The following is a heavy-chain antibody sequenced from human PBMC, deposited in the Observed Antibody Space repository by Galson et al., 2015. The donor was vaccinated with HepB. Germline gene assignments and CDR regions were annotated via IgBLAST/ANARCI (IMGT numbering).Heavy chain of an antibody. CDR1: GYSFTSYW. CDR3: ASALTYGDYEDDAFDI. Sequence: QSGAEVKKPGESLKISCKGSGYSFTSYWIGWVRQMPGKGLEWMGIIYPGDSDTRYSPSFQGQVTISADKSISTAYLQWSSLKASDTAMYYCASALTYGDYEDDAFDIWGQGTMVTVSS. J-gene: IGHJ3*02. V-gene: IGHV5-51*03. CDR2: IYPGDSDT. D-gene: IGHD4-17*01.